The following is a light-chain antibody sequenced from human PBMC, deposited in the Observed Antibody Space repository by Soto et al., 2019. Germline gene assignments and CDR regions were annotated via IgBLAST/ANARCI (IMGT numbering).Light chain of an antibody. Sequence: SYELTQPPSVSVSPGQTARITCSGAALPKQYAHWYQQKPGQAPVLVINKDSERPSGIPERFSGSSSGTTVMLTISGVQAEDEADYYCQSTDTSGTLWVFGGGTKVTVL. CDR1: ALPKQY. CDR2: KDS. J-gene: IGLJ3*02. CDR3: QSTDTSGTLWV. V-gene: IGLV3-25*03.